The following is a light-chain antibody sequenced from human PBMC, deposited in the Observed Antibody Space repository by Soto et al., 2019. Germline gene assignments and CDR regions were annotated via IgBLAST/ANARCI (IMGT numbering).Light chain of an antibody. V-gene: IGKV3-20*01. CDR2: DAS. Sequence: EIVLTQSPGTLSLSPGERATLSCRASQSLSSNSLAWYQQKPGQAPRLLIFDASFRATGIPDRFSGSRSGTDFTLTISRLEPEDFALYYCQHCGSSHVFGQGTKVEIK. CDR1: QSLSSNS. J-gene: IGKJ1*01. CDR3: QHCGSSHV.